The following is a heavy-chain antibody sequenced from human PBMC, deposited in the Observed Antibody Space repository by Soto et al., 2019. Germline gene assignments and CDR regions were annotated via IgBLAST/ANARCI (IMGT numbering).Heavy chain of an antibody. CDR1: GGSINNYKNY. V-gene: IGHV4-30-4*01. J-gene: IGHJ4*02. CDR3: AREIVDSFDSSGYPDS. D-gene: IGHD3-22*01. Sequence: QVQLQESGPGLVKASQTLSLTCTVSGGSINNYKNYWSWIRQPPGKGLEWIGYVYYSGTTHYNPSLKSRLTMSKDTSKNQFSLNLTSVIAADAAVYYCAREIVDSFDSSGYPDSWGQGTLVTVSP. CDR2: VYYSGTT.